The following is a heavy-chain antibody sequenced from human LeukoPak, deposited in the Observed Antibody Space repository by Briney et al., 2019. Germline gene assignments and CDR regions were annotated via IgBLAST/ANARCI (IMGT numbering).Heavy chain of an antibody. CDR2: ISGSGENI. J-gene: IGHJ4*01. Sequence: GGSLRLSCAASGFTFSSYEMNWVRQAPGKGLEWVSHISGSGENIYYADSVKGRFIISRDNTKNLLYLQMNSLRAEDTAVYYRARDWATTWYGEYFDHWGQGTLVTGSS. CDR3: ARDWATTWYGEYFDH. D-gene: IGHD3-10*01. V-gene: IGHV3-48*03. CDR1: GFTFSSYE.